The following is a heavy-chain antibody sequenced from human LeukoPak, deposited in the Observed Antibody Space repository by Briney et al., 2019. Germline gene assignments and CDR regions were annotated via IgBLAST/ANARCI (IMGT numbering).Heavy chain of an antibody. CDR2: INHSGGT. V-gene: IGHV4-34*01. J-gene: IGHJ3*02. D-gene: IGHD4-17*01. CDR3: ARPRDYGDYVGAFDI. Sequence: SETLSLTCAVYGXSFSGYYWSWIRQPPWKGLEWIAEINHSGGTNYNPSLKSRVTISVDTSKNQFSLKLSSVTAADTAVYYCARPRDYGDYVGAFDIWGQGTMVTVSS. CDR1: GXSFSGYY.